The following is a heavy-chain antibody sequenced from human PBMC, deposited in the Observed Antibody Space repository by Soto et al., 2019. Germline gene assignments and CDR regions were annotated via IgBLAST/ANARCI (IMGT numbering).Heavy chain of an antibody. CDR1: GFTLSDFA. Sequence: HVQLVESGGGVVQPGRSLRLSCAVAGFTLSDFAMHWVRQAPGRGLEWVALLSYDGNTKSYADSVNGRFTSSRDTSMNTLFLQMNSLRAEDTAVYYCARDIVAGSYVDYWGQGNLVTVSS. J-gene: IGHJ4*02. D-gene: IGHD5-12*01. V-gene: IGHV3-30-3*01. CDR2: LSYDGNTK. CDR3: ARDIVAGSYVDY.